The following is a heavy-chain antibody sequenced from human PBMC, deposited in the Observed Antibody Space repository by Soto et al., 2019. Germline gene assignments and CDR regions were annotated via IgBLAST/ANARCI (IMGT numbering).Heavy chain of an antibody. CDR3: ARTFGTTRLKDYYMDV. D-gene: IGHD3-10*01. CDR2: IYYSGST. V-gene: IGHV4-39*01. CDR1: CGSISSSSYY. Sequence: PSETLSLTCTVSCGSISSSSYYWGWIRQPPGKGLEWIGSIYYSGSTYYNPSLKSRVTISVDTSKNQFSLKLSSVTAADTAVYYCARTFGTTRLKDYYMDVWGKGTTVTVSS. J-gene: IGHJ6*03.